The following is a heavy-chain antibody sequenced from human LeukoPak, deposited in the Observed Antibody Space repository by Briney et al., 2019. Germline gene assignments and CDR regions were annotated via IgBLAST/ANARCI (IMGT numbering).Heavy chain of an antibody. Sequence: SETLSLTCTVSGGSISSRSYYWGWIRQPPGKGLEWIGSIYYSGSTYYNPSLKSRVTISVDTSKNQFSLKLSSVNAADTAVYYCARQGTSYSNYGYWGQGTLVTVPS. J-gene: IGHJ4*02. CDR2: IYYSGST. CDR3: ARQGTSYSNYGY. V-gene: IGHV4-39*01. D-gene: IGHD4-11*01. CDR1: GGSISSRSYY.